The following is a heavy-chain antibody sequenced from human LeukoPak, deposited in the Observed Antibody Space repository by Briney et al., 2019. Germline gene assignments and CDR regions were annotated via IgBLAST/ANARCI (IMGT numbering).Heavy chain of an antibody. V-gene: IGHV3-23*01. CDR3: AKDEYGNFAGHWFDP. J-gene: IGHJ5*02. D-gene: IGHD4/OR15-4a*01. Sequence: GGSLRLSCAASGFTFDDYSMHWVRQAPGKGLKWVSAISSSGTKTYYADSVKGRFTISRDNSKNTLYLQMNSLRDEDSAVYFCAKDEYGNFAGHWFDPWGQGTLVTVSS. CDR2: ISSSGTKT. CDR1: GFTFDDYS.